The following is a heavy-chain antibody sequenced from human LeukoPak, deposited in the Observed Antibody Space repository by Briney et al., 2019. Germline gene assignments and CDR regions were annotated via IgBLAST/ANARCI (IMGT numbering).Heavy chain of an antibody. J-gene: IGHJ5*02. V-gene: IGHV4-39*07. CDR1: GGSISSGGYY. CDR3: ARGTKAAYNWFDP. Sequence: PSETLSLTCTVSGGSISSGGYYWSWIRQPPGKGLEWVGSIYYSGSTYYNPSLKSGVTISVDTSKNQFSLKLSSVTAADTAVYYCARGTKAAYNWFDPWGQGTLVTVSS. CDR2: IYYSGST.